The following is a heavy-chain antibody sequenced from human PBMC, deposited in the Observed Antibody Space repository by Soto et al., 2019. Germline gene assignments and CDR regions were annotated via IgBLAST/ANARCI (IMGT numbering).Heavy chain of an antibody. J-gene: IGHJ4*02. CDR1: DGSISNFY. CDR2: ISSSGNT. D-gene: IGHD3-22*01. Sequence: SETLSLTCTVSDGSISNFYWSWIRQPPGKGLEGIGYISSSGNTNYNPSLKSRVSISVDTSKNQFSLNLTSVTAADTAVYYCARAPMVLTRSYFDSWGQGTPVTVSS. V-gene: IGHV4-59*01. CDR3: ARAPMVLTRSYFDS.